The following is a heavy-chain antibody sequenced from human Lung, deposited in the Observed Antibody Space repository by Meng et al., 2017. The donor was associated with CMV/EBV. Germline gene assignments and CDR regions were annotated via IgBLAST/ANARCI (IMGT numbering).Heavy chain of an antibody. CDR2: ISSSSSYT. CDR3: ARRLGGYSYGYIFDY. D-gene: IGHD5-18*01. Sequence: QVQLVESGGGVVKPGGCXXXXCAASGFTFSDYYMSWIRQAPGKGLEWVSYISSSSSYTNYADSVKGRFTISRDNAKNSLYLQMNSLRAEDTAVYYCARRLGGYSYGYIFDYWGQGTLVTVSS. J-gene: IGHJ4*02. V-gene: IGHV3-11*06. CDR1: GFTFSDYY.